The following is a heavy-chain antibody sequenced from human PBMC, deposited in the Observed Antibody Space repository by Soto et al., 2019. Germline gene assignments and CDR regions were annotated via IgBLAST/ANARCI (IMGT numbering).Heavy chain of an antibody. D-gene: IGHD2-2*01. CDR1: GGSFSGNY. J-gene: IGHJ5*02. CDR3: ARGLSRGVVPAARGPNWFDP. V-gene: IGHV4-34*01. CDR2: INHSGST. Sequence: SETLSLTCAVYGGSFSGNYWSWIRQPPGKGLEWIGEINHSGSTNYNPSLKSRVTISADTSKNQFSLKLSSVTAADTAVYYCARGLSRGVVPAARGPNWFDPWGQGTLVTAPQ.